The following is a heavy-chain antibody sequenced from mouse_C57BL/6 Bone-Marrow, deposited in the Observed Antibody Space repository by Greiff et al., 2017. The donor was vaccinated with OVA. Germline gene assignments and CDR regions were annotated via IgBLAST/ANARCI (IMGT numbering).Heavy chain of an antibody. J-gene: IGHJ3*01. Sequence: EVKLMESGGGLVQSGRSLRLSCATSGFTFSDFYMEWVRQAPGKGLEWIAASRSKANDYTTAYSASVKGRFIVSRDTSQSILYLQMKALRAEDTAMYYCERDEHYGSSKIPFAYWGKGTLVTVSA. D-gene: IGHD1-1*01. CDR1: GFTFSDFY. CDR2: SRSKANDYTT. V-gene: IGHV7-1*01. CDR3: ERDEHYGSSKIPFAY.